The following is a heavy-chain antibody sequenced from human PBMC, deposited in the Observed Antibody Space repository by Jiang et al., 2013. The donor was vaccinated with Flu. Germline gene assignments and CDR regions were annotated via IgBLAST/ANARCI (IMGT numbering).Heavy chain of an antibody. V-gene: IGHV1-2*02. D-gene: IGHD3-10*01. J-gene: IGHJ5*02. CDR2: INPNSGAT. Sequence: GAEVKKPGTSVKVSCKASGYRFTDYYMDWLRQAPGQRPEWMGWINPNSGATNYAQKFQGRVTMTRDTSITTVYMELGRLRSDDTAVYYCARGAEDYVSGSSFNWFDPWGQGTLVTVSS. CDR3: ARGAEDYVSGSSFNWFDP. CDR1: GYRFTDYY.